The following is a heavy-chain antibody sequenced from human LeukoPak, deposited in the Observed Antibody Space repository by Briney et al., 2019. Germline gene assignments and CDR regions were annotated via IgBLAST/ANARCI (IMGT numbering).Heavy chain of an antibody. Sequence: PGGSLRLSCAASGFTFTTYWMSWVRQAPGKGLEYVSAISSNGGSTYYANSVKGRFTISRDNSKNTLYLQMGSLRAEDMAVYYCARAGIFGVVIGAFDIWGQGTMVTVSS. CDR3: ARAGIFGVVIGAFDI. CDR2: ISSNGGST. V-gene: IGHV3-64*01. CDR1: GFTFTTYW. D-gene: IGHD3-3*02. J-gene: IGHJ3*02.